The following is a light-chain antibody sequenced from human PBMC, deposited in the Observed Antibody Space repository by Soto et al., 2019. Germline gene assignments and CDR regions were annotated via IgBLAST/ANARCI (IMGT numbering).Light chain of an antibody. CDR1: SSDVGGYNY. CDR2: EVN. CDR3: RSYAGSNSVGV. J-gene: IGLJ2*01. Sequence: QSALTQPPSASGSPGQSVTISCTGTSSDVGGYNYVSWYQHHPGKAPKLLIYEVNKRPSGVSDRFSGSKSGNTASLTVSGLQAEDEADYYCRSYAGSNSVGVFGGGTKLTVL. V-gene: IGLV2-8*01.